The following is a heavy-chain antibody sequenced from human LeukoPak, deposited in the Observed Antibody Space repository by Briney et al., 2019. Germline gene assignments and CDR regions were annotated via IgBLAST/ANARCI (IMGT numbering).Heavy chain of an antibody. CDR3: AKGRAYRVYASSDS. CDR2: ISGSGGST. D-gene: IGHD2-8*01. CDR1: GFSFRSYA. V-gene: IGHV3-23*01. J-gene: IGHJ4*02. Sequence: GGSLRLSCAASGFSFRSYAMSWVRQAPGKGLEWVSGISGSGGSTYYSDSVKGRFTISRDNSNNTAFLQMNSPRGDDTAVYFCAKGRAYRVYASSDSWGQGTLVTVSS.